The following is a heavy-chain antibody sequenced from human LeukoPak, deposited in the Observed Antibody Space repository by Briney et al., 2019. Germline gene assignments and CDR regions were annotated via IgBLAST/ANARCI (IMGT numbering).Heavy chain of an antibody. J-gene: IGHJ5*02. D-gene: IGHD3-3*01. Sequence: PSETLSLTCTVSGGSISRGSYYWSWIRQPAGKGLEWIGRIYTSGSTTYNPSLKSRVTISVDTSKNQFSLKLSSVTAADTAVYYCARDTSDFWSGYFDPWGQGTLVTVSS. CDR3: ARDTSDFWSGYFDP. CDR2: IYTSGST. CDR1: GGSISRGSYY. V-gene: IGHV4-61*02.